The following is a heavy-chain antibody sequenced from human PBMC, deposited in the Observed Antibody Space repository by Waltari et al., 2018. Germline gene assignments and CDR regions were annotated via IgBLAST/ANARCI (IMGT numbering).Heavy chain of an antibody. Sequence: QVQLQESGPGLVKPSETLSLTCTVSGGSISSYYWSWIRQPPGKGLEWIGYIYSSGSTTYNPSLKSRVTISVDTSKNQFSLKLSSVTAADTAVYYCARVHNWNDPSAFDIWGQGTMVTVSS. CDR3: ARVHNWNDPSAFDI. V-gene: IGHV4-59*01. CDR2: IYSSGST. D-gene: IGHD1-20*01. J-gene: IGHJ3*02. CDR1: GGSISSYY.